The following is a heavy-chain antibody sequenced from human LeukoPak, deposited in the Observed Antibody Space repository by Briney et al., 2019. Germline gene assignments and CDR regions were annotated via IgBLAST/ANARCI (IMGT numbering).Heavy chain of an antibody. D-gene: IGHD2-2*01. Sequence: PSETLSLTCSVSGGSISNYNYFWGWVRQSPGKGLEWIGTMSQSGSAYYNPSLKSRLTISVDTSKNQFSLKLRSVTAADTAVYYCARERHASDWRPLDSWGQGTLVTGSS. J-gene: IGHJ4*02. CDR2: MSQSGSA. CDR1: GGSISNYNYF. V-gene: IGHV4-39*07. CDR3: ARERHASDWRPLDS.